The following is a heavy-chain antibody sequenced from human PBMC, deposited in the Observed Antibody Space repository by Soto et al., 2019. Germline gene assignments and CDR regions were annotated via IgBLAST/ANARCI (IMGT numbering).Heavy chain of an antibody. J-gene: IGHJ6*02. Sequence: EVQLLESGGGLVQPGGSLRLSCAASGFTFSNYDMHWVRQVTGKGLEWVSGITTAGDTYYPGSVKGRFTISREKAKNSLYRQMNSLSAGDTAVYYCARELHGGSYGMDVWGQGTTVTVSS. CDR1: GFTFSNYD. V-gene: IGHV3-13*01. CDR2: ITTAGDT. CDR3: ARELHGGSYGMDV.